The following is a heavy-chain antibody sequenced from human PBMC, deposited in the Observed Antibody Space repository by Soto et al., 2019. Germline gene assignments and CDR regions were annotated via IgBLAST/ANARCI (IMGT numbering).Heavy chain of an antibody. V-gene: IGHV4-31*03. CDR3: ARVVLDDYYFDY. CDR1: GGSISSGGYY. J-gene: IGHJ4*02. Sequence: PSETLSLTCTVSGGSISSGGYYWSWIRQHPGKGLEWIGYIYYSGSTYYNPSLKSRVTISVDTSKNQFSLKLSSVTAADTAVYYCARVVLDDYYFDYWGQGTLVTVSS. CDR2: IYYSGST. D-gene: IGHD3-16*01.